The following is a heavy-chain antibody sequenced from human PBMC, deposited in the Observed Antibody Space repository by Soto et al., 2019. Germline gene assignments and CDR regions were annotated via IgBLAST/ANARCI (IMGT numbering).Heavy chain of an antibody. CDR3: AKDVVATIFDY. CDR1: GFTFSSYA. J-gene: IGHJ4*02. V-gene: IGHV3-23*01. Sequence: EVQLLESGGGLVQPGGSLRLSCAASGFTFSSYAMSWVRQAPGKGLEWVSAISGSGGSTYYADSVKGRFTISRDNSKNPLYLQMSSLSAEDTAGYYCAKDVVATIFDYWGQGTLVTVSS. CDR2: ISGSGGST. D-gene: IGHD5-12*01.